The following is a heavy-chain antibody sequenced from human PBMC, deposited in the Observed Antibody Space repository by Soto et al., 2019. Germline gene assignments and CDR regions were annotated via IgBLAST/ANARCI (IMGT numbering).Heavy chain of an antibody. J-gene: IGHJ6*02. D-gene: IGHD3-10*01. V-gene: IGHV4-30-2*06. CDR2: IYPTGST. CDR1: GGSIGSGGYS. CDR3: ARAPPGPSPRWVL. Sequence: PSETLSLTCIVSGGSIGSGGYSWSWIRQSPEKGLEWLGCIYPTGSTYYHPSLKSRVTISIDTSRNQFSLNLTSVTAADTAVYYCARAPPGPSPRWVLWGQGTTVTVSS.